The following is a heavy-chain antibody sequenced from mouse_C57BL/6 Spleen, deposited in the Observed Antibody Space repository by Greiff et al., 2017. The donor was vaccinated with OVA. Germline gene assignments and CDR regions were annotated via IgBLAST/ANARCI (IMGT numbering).Heavy chain of an antibody. CDR3: ARAGKSWYGDV. J-gene: IGHJ1*03. D-gene: IGHD4-1*01. V-gene: IGHV1-69*01. CDR2: IDPSDSYT. Sequence: QVQLQPPGAELVMPGASVKLSCKASGYTFTSYWLHWVKQRPGQGLEWIGEIDPSDSYTNYNHKFKGKSTLTVDKSSNTAYMQLSSLTSEDSAVYYCARAGKSWYGDVWGTGTTVTVSS. CDR1: GYTFTSYW.